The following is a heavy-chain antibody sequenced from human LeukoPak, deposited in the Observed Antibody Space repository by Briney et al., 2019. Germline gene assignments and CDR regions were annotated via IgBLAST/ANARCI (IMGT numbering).Heavy chain of an antibody. D-gene: IGHD4-17*01. Sequence: PGGSLRLSCAASGFTFSDYYMTWIRQAPGKGLEWVSYISSSSNTIYYADSVKGRFTISRDNAKNSLYLQMNSLRAEDTAVYYCARSLTTVTTYYFDYWGQGTLVTVSS. CDR2: ISSSSNTI. CDR1: GFTFSDYY. CDR3: ARSLTTVTTYYFDY. J-gene: IGHJ4*02. V-gene: IGHV3-11*01.